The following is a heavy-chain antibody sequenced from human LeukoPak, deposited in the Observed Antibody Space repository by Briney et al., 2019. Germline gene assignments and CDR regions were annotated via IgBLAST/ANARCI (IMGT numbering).Heavy chain of an antibody. V-gene: IGHV4-34*01. J-gene: IGHJ4*02. CDR3: ARGRAGSGSY. CDR1: GGSFSGYY. CDR2: INHSGST. Sequence: SGTLSLTCAVYGGSFSGYYRSWIRQPPGKGLEWIGEINHSGSTNYNPSLKSRVTISVDTSKNQFSLKLSSVTAADTAVYYCARGRAGSGSYWGQGTLVTVSS. D-gene: IGHD3-10*01.